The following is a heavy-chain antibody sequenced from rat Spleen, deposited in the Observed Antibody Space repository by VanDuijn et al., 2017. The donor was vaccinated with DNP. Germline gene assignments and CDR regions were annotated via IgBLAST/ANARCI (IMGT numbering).Heavy chain of an antibody. V-gene: IGHV5-31*01. J-gene: IGHJ1*01. Sequence: EVQLVESGGDLVQPGRSLKLSCVASGFTFNNYWMTWIRQVPGKGLEWVASITSSGGSTYYPDSVKGRFTISRDNAKNTLYLQMNSLRSEDTATYYCARYRDSYAPVYWYFDFWGPGTMVTVSS. D-gene: IGHD1-12*01. CDR3: ARYRDSYAPVYWYFDF. CDR2: ITSSGGST. CDR1: GFTFNNYW.